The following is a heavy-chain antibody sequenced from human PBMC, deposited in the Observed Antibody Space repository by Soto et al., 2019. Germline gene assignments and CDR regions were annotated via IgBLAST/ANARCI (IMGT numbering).Heavy chain of an antibody. Sequence: QVQLVQSGAEVKKPGASVKVSCKASGYTFTGYYMHWVRQAPGQGLEWMGWINPNSGGTNYALKFQGWVAMTSDTSISTAYMELSRLSSDDTAVYYCARAGGRWGMAAHTKQYYFDYWGQGTLVTVSS. D-gene: IGHD6-13*01. CDR1: GYTFTGYY. CDR3: ARAGGRWGMAAHTKQYYFDY. V-gene: IGHV1-2*04. J-gene: IGHJ4*02. CDR2: INPNSGGT.